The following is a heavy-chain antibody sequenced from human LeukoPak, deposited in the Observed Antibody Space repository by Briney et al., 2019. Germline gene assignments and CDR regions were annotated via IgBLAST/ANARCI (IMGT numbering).Heavy chain of an antibody. CDR2: IYNSGNT. D-gene: IGHD4-17*01. V-gene: IGHV4-38-2*01. CDR3: ARAYGYYYYMDV. Sequence: PSETLSLTCAVSGYSISSGYYWGWIRQPPGKGLEWIGFIYNSGNTWYSPSLKSRVTISVDTSKNQVSLKLTSVTAADTAVYYCARAYGYYYYMDVWGKGTTVTVS. J-gene: IGHJ6*03. CDR1: GYSISSGYY.